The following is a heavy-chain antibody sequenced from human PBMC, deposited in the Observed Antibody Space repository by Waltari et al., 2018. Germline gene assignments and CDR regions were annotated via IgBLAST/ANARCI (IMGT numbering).Heavy chain of an antibody. D-gene: IGHD3-9*01. Sequence: QVQLQQWGAGLLKPSETLSLTCAVYGGSFSGYYWSWIRQPPGKVLEWIGEINLSGNTHHNPSLKSRVTISVDTSKNQFSLKLSSVTAADTAVYYCARPRYFRRDAFDIWGQGTMVTVSS. J-gene: IGHJ3*02. V-gene: IGHV4-34*01. CDR2: INLSGNT. CDR1: GGSFSGYY. CDR3: ARPRYFRRDAFDI.